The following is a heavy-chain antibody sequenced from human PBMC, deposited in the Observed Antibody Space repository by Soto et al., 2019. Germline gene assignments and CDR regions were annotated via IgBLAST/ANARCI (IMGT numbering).Heavy chain of an antibody. Sequence: GGALRLSCSASGVTFSSYAMSWVRQAPGKGLEWVSAISGSGGSTYYADSVKGRFTISRDNSKNTLYLQMNSLRAEDTAVYYCAKARWYYDSSGYYSPLDYWGQGTLVTVSS. V-gene: IGHV3-23*01. CDR1: GVTFSSYA. CDR2: ISGSGGST. D-gene: IGHD3-22*01. J-gene: IGHJ4*02. CDR3: AKARWYYDSSGYYSPLDY.